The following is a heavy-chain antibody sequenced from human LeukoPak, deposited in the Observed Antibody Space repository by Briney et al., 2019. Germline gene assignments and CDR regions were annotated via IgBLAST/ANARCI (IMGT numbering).Heavy chain of an antibody. CDR1: GFTVSSNY. D-gene: IGHD6-13*01. V-gene: IGHV3-53*01. CDR3: ASGIAAAGLGFYYYGMDV. CDR2: IYSGGST. Sequence: GGSLRLSCAASGFTVSSNYMSWVRQAPGKGLEWVSVIYSGGSTYHADSVKGRFTISRDNSKNTLYLQMNSLRAEDTAVYYCASGIAAAGLGFYYYGMDVWGQGTTVTVSS. J-gene: IGHJ6*02.